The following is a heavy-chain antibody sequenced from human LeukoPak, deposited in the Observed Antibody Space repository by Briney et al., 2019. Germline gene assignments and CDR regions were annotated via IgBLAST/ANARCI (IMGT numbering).Heavy chain of an antibody. CDR1: GFTSSSSA. CDR2: ISGSGGST. V-gene: IGHV3-23*01. J-gene: IGHJ4*02. Sequence: PGGSLRLSCAASGFTSSSSALTWVRQAPGKGLDWVSTISGSGGSTYYADSVEGRFTVSRDNSKNTLYLRMNSLRVEDTAVYYCAKADILTGYHVYWGQGTVVTVSS. D-gene: IGHD3-9*01. CDR3: AKADILTGYHVY.